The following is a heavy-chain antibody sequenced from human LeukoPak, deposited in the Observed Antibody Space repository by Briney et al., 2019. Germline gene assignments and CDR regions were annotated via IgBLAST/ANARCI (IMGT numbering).Heavy chain of an antibody. CDR2: IYHSGST. Sequence: SETLSLTCTVSGGSISSSSYYWGWIRQPPGKGLEWIGSIYHSGSTYYNPSLKSRVTISVDTSKNQFSLKLSSVTAADTAVYYCASISGSYSRDAFDIWGQGTMVTVSS. CDR1: GGSISSSSYY. J-gene: IGHJ3*02. CDR3: ASISGSYSRDAFDI. V-gene: IGHV4-39*07. D-gene: IGHD1-26*01.